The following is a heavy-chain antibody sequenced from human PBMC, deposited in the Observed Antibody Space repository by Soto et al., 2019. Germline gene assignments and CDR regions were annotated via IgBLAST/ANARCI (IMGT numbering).Heavy chain of an antibody. Sequence: ASVKVSCKASGYTFTGYYIHWVRQAPGRGLEWMGWINPNSGDTRYSQKFQGWVTMTRDTSVSTAYMELSRLRSDDTDVYYCARDFKGGRPFYGMAVRGKGTTVTVSS. J-gene: IGHJ6*04. V-gene: IGHV1-2*04. CDR1: GYTFTGYY. CDR3: ARDFKGGRPFYGMAV. D-gene: IGHD6-6*01. CDR2: INPNSGDT.